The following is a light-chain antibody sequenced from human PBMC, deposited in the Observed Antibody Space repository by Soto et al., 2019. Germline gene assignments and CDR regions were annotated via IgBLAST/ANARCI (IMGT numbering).Light chain of an antibody. J-gene: IGLJ2*01. Sequence: QSVLTQPPSVSGSPGQSITIPCTGTSSDVGGYNYVSWYQQHPGKAPKLMIYDVSNRPSGVSNRFSGSKSGNTASLTISGLQAEDEADYYCSSYRSSSTYVVFGGGTKVTVL. CDR3: SSYRSSSTYVV. CDR1: SSDVGGYNY. CDR2: DVS. V-gene: IGLV2-14*01.